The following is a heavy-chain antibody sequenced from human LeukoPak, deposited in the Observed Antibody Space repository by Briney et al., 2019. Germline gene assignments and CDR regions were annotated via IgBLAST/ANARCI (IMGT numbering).Heavy chain of an antibody. Sequence: SGTLSLTCAVSGGSISSSNWWSWVRPPPGKGLEWIGEIYHSGSTNYNPSLKSRVTISVDKSKNQFSLKLSSVTAADTAVYYCARVIPNYYDSTGGAFDIWGQGTMVTVSS. CDR2: IYHSGST. D-gene: IGHD3-22*01. J-gene: IGHJ3*02. CDR3: ARVIPNYYDSTGGAFDI. V-gene: IGHV4-4*02. CDR1: GGSISSSNW.